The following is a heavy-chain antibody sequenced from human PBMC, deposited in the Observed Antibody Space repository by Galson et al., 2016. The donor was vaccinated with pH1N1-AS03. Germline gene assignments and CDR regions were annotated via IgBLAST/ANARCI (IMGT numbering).Heavy chain of an antibody. CDR1: GFTVSSNY. D-gene: IGHD3-9*01. Sequence: SLRLSCAASGFTVSSNYMSWVRQAPGKGLEWVSVIYSGGRTDYADSVKVRFIISRDIYKNMLYLQMNSLRGEDSAVYYCARDHGRYSLLNWGQGTLVTVSS. V-gene: IGHV3-53*05. CDR3: ARDHGRYSLLN. J-gene: IGHJ4*02. CDR2: IYSGGRT.